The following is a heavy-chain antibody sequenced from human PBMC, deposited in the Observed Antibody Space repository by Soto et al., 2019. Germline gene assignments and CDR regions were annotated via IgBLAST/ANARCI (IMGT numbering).Heavy chain of an antibody. CDR2: ISGSGGST. CDR3: AKILTSFRYYDSSGYGLNDY. V-gene: IGHV3-23*01. D-gene: IGHD3-22*01. J-gene: IGHJ4*02. CDR1: GFTFSSYA. Sequence: SLRLSCAASGFTFSSYAVSWVRQAPGKGLEWVSAISGSGGSTYYADSVKGRFTISRDNSKNTLYLQMNSLRAEDTAVYYCAKILTSFRYYDSSGYGLNDYWAQGTLVTVSS.